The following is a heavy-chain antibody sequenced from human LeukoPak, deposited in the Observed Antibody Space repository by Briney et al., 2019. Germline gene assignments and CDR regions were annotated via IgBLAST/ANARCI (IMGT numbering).Heavy chain of an antibody. J-gene: IGHJ4*02. D-gene: IGHD3-22*01. V-gene: IGHV4-34*01. CDR3: ARVGYYDSSGYYYDRIFDY. CDR1: GGSFSGYY. CDR2: INHSGST. Sequence: SETLSLTCAVYGGSFSGYYWSWIRQPPGKGLEWIGEINHSGSTNYNPSLKSRVTISVDTSKNQFSLKLSSVTAADTAVYYCARVGYYDSSGYYYDRIFDYWGQGTLVTVSS.